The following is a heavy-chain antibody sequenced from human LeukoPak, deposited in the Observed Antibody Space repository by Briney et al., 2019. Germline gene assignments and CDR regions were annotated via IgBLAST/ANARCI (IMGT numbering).Heavy chain of an antibody. CDR2: IYTGDSNN. Sequence: GAALKSSYEGAGSCITSYWIGWGRPLAGKGEGRMGIIYTGDSNNKYSPSFQGQVTISADKSISTPYLQWSSLKPSDSAMYYCARLRNSGSDYVLFHYWGQGSLVTVSS. D-gene: IGHD1-26*01. V-gene: IGHV5-51*01. CDR3: ARLRNSGSDYVLFHY. CDR1: GSCITSYW. J-gene: IGHJ4*02.